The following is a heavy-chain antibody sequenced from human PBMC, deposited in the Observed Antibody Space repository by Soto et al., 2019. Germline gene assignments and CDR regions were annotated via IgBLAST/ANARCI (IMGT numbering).Heavy chain of an antibody. D-gene: IGHD6-19*01. CDR2: IIPIFGTA. V-gene: IGHV1-69*01. Sequence: QVQLVQSGAEVKKPGSSVKVSCKASGGTFSSYAISWVRQAPGQGLEWMGGIIPIFGTANYAQKFQGRVTITADESTSTAYMELSSLRSEDKAVYYCASCIAVAGTTPNYYYGMDVWGQGTTVTVSS. CDR3: ASCIAVAGTTPNYYYGMDV. J-gene: IGHJ6*02. CDR1: GGTFSSYA.